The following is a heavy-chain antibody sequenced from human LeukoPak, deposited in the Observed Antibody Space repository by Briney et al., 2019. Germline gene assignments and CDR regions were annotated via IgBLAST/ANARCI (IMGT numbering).Heavy chain of an antibody. J-gene: IGHJ4*02. V-gene: IGHV3-23*01. D-gene: IGHD2-2*01. CDR2: ISGSGGST. CDR1: GFTFSSYA. Sequence: GGSLRLSCAASGFTFSSYAMSWVRQAPGKGLEWVSAISGSGGSTYYADSVKGRFTISRDNSKNTLYLQMNSLRAEDTAVYYCAKETRYCSSTSCPTARSFDYWGQGTLVTVSS. CDR3: AKETRYCSSTSCPTARSFDY.